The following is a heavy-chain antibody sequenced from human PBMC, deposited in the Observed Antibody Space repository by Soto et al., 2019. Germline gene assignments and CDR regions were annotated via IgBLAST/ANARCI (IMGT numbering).Heavy chain of an antibody. Sequence: SETLSLTCTVSGGSISSYYWSWIRQPPGKGLEWIGYIYYSGSTNYNPSLKSRVTISVDTSKNQFSLKLSSVTAADTAVYYCARVRGYYDSSGYYPAFYYFDPWGQGTLVTVSS. CDR2: IYYSGST. D-gene: IGHD3-22*01. V-gene: IGHV4-59*01. CDR3: ARVRGYYDSSGYYPAFYYFDP. CDR1: GGSISSYY. J-gene: IGHJ4*02.